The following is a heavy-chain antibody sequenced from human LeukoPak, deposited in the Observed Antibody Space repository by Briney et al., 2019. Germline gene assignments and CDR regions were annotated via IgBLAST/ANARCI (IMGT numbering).Heavy chain of an antibody. D-gene: IGHD1-26*01. CDR2: VGGSNADT. J-gene: IGHJ4*02. CDR1: GFSFSRNA. V-gene: IGHV3-23*01. CDR3: ATHDTMVGIS. Sequence: GGSLRLSCVASGFSFSRNAMNWLRQPPGKGLEWVSGVGGSNADTSYADSVKGRFTISRDNSQNTVSLVMNNLRAEDTAIYYCATHDTMVGISWGQGTLVTVSS.